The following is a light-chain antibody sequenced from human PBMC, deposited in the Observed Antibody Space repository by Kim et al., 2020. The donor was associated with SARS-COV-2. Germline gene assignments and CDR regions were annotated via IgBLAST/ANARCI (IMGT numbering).Light chain of an antibody. J-gene: IGLJ3*02. V-gene: IGLV1-44*01. CDR2: SNH. Sequence: GQRVPLSCSGGCSNIGRNTVDWYQQLPGTAPKLLIYSNHQRPSGVPDRFSGTKSGTSASLAISGLQSEDEGDYYCASWDDGLHGWVFGGGTKVTVL. CDR1: CSNIGRNT. CDR3: ASWDDGLHGWV.